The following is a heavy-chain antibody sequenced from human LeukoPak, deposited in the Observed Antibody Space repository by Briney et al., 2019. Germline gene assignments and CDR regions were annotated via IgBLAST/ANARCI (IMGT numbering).Heavy chain of an antibody. Sequence: GGSLRLSCAAAGFTFSSYGMHWVRQAPGKGREWVANIKQDGSEKYYVDSVKGRFAISRDNAKNSLYLQMNSLRAEDTAVYYCASGAKVVVIDYWGQGTLVTVSS. CDR1: GFTFSSYG. CDR3: ASGAKVVVIDY. V-gene: IGHV3-7*01. D-gene: IGHD3-22*01. CDR2: IKQDGSEK. J-gene: IGHJ4*02.